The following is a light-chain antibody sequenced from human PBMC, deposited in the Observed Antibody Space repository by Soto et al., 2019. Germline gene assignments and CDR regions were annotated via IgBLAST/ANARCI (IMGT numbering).Light chain of an antibody. J-gene: IGKJ1*01. CDR3: QQFGGFSWT. Sequence: EIVLTQSPGTLSLSPGERATLSCRASQSVGGYLAWYQQKPGQAPRLLIYAASFRSTGIPDRFSGSGSGTDFTLTISRLEPEDFAVYCCQQFGGFSWTFGQGTKVDIK. CDR2: AAS. V-gene: IGKV3-20*01. CDR1: QSVGGY.